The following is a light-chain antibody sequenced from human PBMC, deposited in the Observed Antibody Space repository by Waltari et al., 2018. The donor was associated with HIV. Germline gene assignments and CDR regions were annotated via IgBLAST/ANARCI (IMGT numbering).Light chain of an antibody. CDR2: GAS. Sequence: EIVLTQSPGTLSLSPGERATLSCRASHTVSTNYLTWYHQKPGQAPRLLIYGASNRTTGIPDRFSGRGSGTDVTLTISRLEPEDSAVYYGSQYGYSPPITFGQGTRLES. CDR1: HTVSTNY. V-gene: IGKV3-20*01. CDR3: SQYGYSPPIT. J-gene: IGKJ5*01.